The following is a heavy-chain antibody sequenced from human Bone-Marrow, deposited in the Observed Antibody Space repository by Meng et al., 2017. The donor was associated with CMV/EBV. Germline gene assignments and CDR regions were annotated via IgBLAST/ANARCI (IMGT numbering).Heavy chain of an antibody. CDR3: ARGPYDYGDY. D-gene: IGHD2-2*01. CDR2: ISSSSSTI. V-gene: IGHV3-48*01. Sequence: GESLKISCAASGFTFSSYSMNWVRQAPGKGLEWVSYISSSSSTIYYADSVKGRFTISRDNSKNTLYLQMNSLRAEDTAVYYCARGPYDYGDYWGQGTLVTVSS. CDR1: GFTFSSYS. J-gene: IGHJ4*02.